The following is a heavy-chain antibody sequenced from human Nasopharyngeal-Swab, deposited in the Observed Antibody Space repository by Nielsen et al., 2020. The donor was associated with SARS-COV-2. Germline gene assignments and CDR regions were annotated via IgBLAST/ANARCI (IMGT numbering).Heavy chain of an antibody. D-gene: IGHD2-15*01. J-gene: IGHJ4*02. CDR2: IKQDGSEK. CDR3: AKGGDIVVVVAATIFDY. CDR1: GFTFSSYW. V-gene: IGHV3-7*03. Sequence: GESLKISCAASGFTFSSYWMSWVRQAPGKGLEWVANIKQDGSEKYYVDSVKGRFTISRDNAKNSLYLQMNSLRAEDTAVYYCAKGGDIVVVVAATIFDYWGQGTLVTVSS.